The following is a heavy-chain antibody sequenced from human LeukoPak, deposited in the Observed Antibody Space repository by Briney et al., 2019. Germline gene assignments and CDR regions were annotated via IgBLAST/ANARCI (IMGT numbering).Heavy chain of an antibody. CDR1: GFTFSSYA. D-gene: IGHD4-11*01. CDR2: ISGSGGST. Sequence: GGFLRLSCAASGFTFSSYAMSWVRQAPGKGLEWVSAISGSGGSTYYADSVKGRFTISRDNSKNTLYLQMNSLETEDTGMYYCTTEGLPGSFDYWGQGTLVTVSS. J-gene: IGHJ4*02. V-gene: IGHV3-23*01. CDR3: TTEGLPGSFDY.